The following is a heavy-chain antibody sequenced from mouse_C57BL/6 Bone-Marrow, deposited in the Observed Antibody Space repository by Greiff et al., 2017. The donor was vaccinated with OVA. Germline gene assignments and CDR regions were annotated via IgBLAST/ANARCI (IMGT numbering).Heavy chain of an antibody. CDR3: VNYGSKFAY. Sequence: EVQVVESGGGLVQPKGSLKLSCAASGFSFNTYAMNWVRQAPGKGLEWVARIRSKSNNYATYYADSVKDRFTISRDDSESMLYLQMNNLKTEDTAMYYCVNYGSKFAYWGQGTLVTVSA. CDR1: GFSFNTYA. D-gene: IGHD1-1*01. V-gene: IGHV10-1*01. CDR2: IRSKSNNYAT. J-gene: IGHJ3*01.